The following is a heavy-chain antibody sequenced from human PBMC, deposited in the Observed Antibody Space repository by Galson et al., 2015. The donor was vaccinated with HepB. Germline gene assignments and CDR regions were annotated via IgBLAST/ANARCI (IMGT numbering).Heavy chain of an antibody. V-gene: IGHV3-30*04. D-gene: IGHD3-10*01. CDR2: ISYDGSSK. Sequence: SLRLSCAASGFTFSSYAMHWVRQAPGKGLEWVAVISYDGSSKYYADSVKGRFTISRDNSKNTLYLQMNSLRAEDTAVYYCARPPRGGLGDLCFDYWGQGTLVTVSS. CDR3: ARPPRGGLGDLCFDY. J-gene: IGHJ4*02. CDR1: GFTFSSYA.